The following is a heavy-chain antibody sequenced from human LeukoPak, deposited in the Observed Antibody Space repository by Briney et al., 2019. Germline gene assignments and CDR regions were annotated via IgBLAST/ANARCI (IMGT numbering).Heavy chain of an antibody. D-gene: IGHD6-13*01. CDR3: ARGIAAAGSDY. V-gene: IGHV4-39*01. CDR2: IYYSGST. J-gene: IGHJ4*02. Sequence: SETLSLTCSVSGGSISSRSYFWGWIRQPPGKGLEWIGSIYYSGSTSYNPSLKSRVTISVDTSKNQFSLKLSSVTAADTAVYYCARGIAAAGSDYWGQGTLVTVSS. CDR1: GGSISSRSYF.